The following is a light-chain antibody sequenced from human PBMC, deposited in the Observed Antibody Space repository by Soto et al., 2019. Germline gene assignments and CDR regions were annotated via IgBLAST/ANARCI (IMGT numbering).Light chain of an antibody. J-gene: IGLJ2*01. CDR2: GVS. V-gene: IGLV2-14*03. Sequence: QSALTQPASVSGSPGQSITISCTGTSSDVGAYNYVSWYQQHPGKAPKLVIYGVSNRPSGVSTRFSGSRSDNTASLTISGLQAEDDADYYCSSYTTGSFIFGGGTKVTVL. CDR1: SSDVGAYNY. CDR3: SSYTTGSFI.